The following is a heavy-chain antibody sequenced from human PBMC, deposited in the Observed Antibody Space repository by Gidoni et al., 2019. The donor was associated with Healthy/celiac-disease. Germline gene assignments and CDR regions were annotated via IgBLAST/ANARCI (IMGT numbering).Heavy chain of an antibody. CDR3: TRGNYGDYYFDY. D-gene: IGHD4-17*01. CDR2: IYYSGST. V-gene: IGHV4-59*01. Sequence: QVQLQESGPGLVKPSETLSLTSTVSGGSISSYYWSWIRQPPGKGLEWIGYIYYSGSTNYNPSLKSRVTISVDTSKNQFSLKLSSVTAADTAVYYCTRGNYGDYYFDYWGQGTLVTVSS. J-gene: IGHJ4*02. CDR1: GGSISSYY.